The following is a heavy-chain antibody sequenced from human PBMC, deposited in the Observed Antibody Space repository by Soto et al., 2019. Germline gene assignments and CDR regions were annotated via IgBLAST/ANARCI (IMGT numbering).Heavy chain of an antibody. CDR2: IIPIFGTA. J-gene: IGHJ6*02. Sequence: GASVKVSCKASGGTFSSYAISWVRQAPGRGLEWMGGIIPIFGTANYAQKFQGRVTITADESTSTAYMELSSLRSEDTAVYYCAAEYSSSSYGSGRYYGMDVWGQGTTVTVSS. D-gene: IGHD6-6*01. V-gene: IGHV1-69*13. CDR1: GGTFSSYA. CDR3: AAEYSSSSYGSGRYYGMDV.